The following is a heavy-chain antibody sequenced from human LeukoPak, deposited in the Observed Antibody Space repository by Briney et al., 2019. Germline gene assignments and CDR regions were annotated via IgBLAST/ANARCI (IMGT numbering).Heavy chain of an antibody. Sequence: GGSLRLSCAASGFTFSSYAMHWVRQAPGKGLEWVALISSDGSDKKYADSVKGRFTMSRDNSKNTLFLQMHSLRVEDTGVYYCARDYPADHWGQGTLVTVSS. V-gene: IGHV3-30-3*01. CDR3: ARDYPADH. CDR1: GFTFSSYA. CDR2: ISSDGSDK. J-gene: IGHJ4*02.